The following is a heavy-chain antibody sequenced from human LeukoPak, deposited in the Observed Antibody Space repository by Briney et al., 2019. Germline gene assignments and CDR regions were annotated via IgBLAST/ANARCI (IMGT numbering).Heavy chain of an antibody. CDR1: GFTFSSYS. CDR2: ISYDGSNK. CDR3: AKDDTPYGGNSPFIDY. Sequence: GGSLRLSCAASGFTFSSYSMNWVRQAPGKGLEWVAVISYDGSNKYYADSVKGRFTISRDNSKNTLYLQMNSLRAEDTAVYYCAKDDTPYGGNSPFIDYWGQGTLVTVSS. V-gene: IGHV3-30*18. J-gene: IGHJ4*02. D-gene: IGHD4-23*01.